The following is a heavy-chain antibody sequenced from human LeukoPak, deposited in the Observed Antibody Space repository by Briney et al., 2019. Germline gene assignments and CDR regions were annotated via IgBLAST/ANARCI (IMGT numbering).Heavy chain of an antibody. CDR2: INPNSGGT. Sequence: ASVKVSCKVSGYTLTKLSIHWVRQAPGQGLEWMGWINPNSGGTNYAQKFQGRVTMTRDTSISTAYMELSRLRSDDTAVYYCARLARPPSDYYDSSGYYRGYFDYWGQGTLVTVSS. D-gene: IGHD3-22*01. V-gene: IGHV1-2*02. CDR1: GYTLTKLS. J-gene: IGHJ4*02. CDR3: ARLARPPSDYYDSSGYYRGYFDY.